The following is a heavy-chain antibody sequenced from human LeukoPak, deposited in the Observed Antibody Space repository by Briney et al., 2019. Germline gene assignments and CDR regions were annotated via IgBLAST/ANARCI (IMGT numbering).Heavy chain of an antibody. J-gene: IGHJ4*02. CDR3: TTDLGTYYHGSQRLIPIDY. D-gene: IGHD3-10*01. CDR1: GFTFSSYA. V-gene: IGHV3-15*01. CDR2: IKSKTDGETT. Sequence: AGGSLRLSCAASGFTFSSYAMSWVRQAPGKGLEWIGRIKSKTDGETTNYAEPVRGRFTISRDDSKSAVYLQMNSLKIEDTAVYYCTTDLGTYYHGSQRLIPIDYWGQGTLVTVSS.